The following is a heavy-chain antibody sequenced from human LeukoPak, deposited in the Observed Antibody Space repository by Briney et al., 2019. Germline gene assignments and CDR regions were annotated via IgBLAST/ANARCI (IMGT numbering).Heavy chain of an antibody. V-gene: IGHV1-2*02. CDR3: ARDGVTMVRGVIWFDP. CDR1: GYTFTGYY. Sequence: ASVKVSCKASGYTFTGYYMHWVRQAPGQGLEWMGWINPNSGGTNYAQKFQGRVTMTRDTSISTAYMELSRLRSDDTAVYYCARDGVTMVRGVIWFDPWGQGTLVTVSS. D-gene: IGHD3-10*01. J-gene: IGHJ5*02. CDR2: INPNSGGT.